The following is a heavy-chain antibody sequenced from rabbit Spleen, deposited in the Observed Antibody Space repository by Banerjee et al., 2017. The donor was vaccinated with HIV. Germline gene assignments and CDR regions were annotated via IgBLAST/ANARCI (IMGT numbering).Heavy chain of an antibody. CDR3: ARDTGSSFSSYGMDL. CDR2: IDTGSSGFT. D-gene: IGHD8-1*01. V-gene: IGHV1S40*01. CDR1: GVSFSGNSY. J-gene: IGHJ6*01. Sequence: QSLEESGGDLVKPGASLTLTCTASGVSFSGNSYMCWVRQAPGKGLEWIACIDTGSSGFTYFASWAKGRFTISKTSSTTVTLQMTSLTAADTATYFCARDTGSSFSSYGMDLWGRGTLVTVS.